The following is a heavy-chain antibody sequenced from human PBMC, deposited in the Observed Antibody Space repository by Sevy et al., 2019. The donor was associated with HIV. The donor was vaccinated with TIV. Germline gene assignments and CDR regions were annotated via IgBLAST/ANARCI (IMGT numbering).Heavy chain of an antibody. V-gene: IGHV1-24*01. CDR2: FDPEDGRT. D-gene: IGHD3-22*01. CDR3: ATTKDYYDSSGYPFDY. CDR1: GYTLRQLS. J-gene: IGHJ4*02. Sequence: ASVKVPGKVSGYTLRQLSMHWVRQAPGKGLEWVGTFDPEDGRTIYAQKSQGTVTMTEDTSPDTAYMELNSLNSEDTAVYYCATTKDYYDSSGYPFDYWGQGTQVTVSS.